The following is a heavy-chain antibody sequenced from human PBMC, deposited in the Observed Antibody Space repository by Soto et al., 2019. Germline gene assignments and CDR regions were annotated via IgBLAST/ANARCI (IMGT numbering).Heavy chain of an antibody. CDR3: GGGGGSLNPGFDL. CDR2: ISSDGSTT. V-gene: IGHV3-30*04. J-gene: IGHJ4*02. D-gene: IGHD3-16*01. CDR1: GFTFSSYS. Sequence: GGSLRLSCAASGFTFSSYSLHWVRQAPGKGPAWVAVISSDGSTTYYADSVKGRFTVSRDNSRNTLYLQMNSLRTDDTAVYYGGGGGGSLNPGFDLWGKGTVGTVAS.